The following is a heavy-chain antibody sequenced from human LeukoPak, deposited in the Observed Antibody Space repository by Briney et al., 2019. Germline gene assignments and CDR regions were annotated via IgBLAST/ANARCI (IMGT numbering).Heavy chain of an antibody. Sequence: SETLSLTCTVSGGSVSDYYWSWIRQPAGKGREWIGYIYYSGSTNYNPSLKSRVTISVDTSKNQFSLKLSSVTAADTAVYYCAGTIFGVVKFSGAFDIWGQGTMVTVSS. D-gene: IGHD3-3*01. CDR2: IYYSGST. J-gene: IGHJ3*02. CDR3: AGTIFGVVKFSGAFDI. V-gene: IGHV4-59*08. CDR1: GGSVSDYY.